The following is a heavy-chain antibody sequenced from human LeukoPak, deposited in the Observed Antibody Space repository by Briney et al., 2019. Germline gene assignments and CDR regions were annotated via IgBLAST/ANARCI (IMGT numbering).Heavy chain of an antibody. CDR2: IYYSGST. CDR3: ASSGPLYYFDY. J-gene: IGHJ4*02. V-gene: IGHV4-59*01. D-gene: IGHD5-12*01. CDR1: GGSISSYC. Sequence: SETLSLTCTVSGGSISSYCWSWIRQPPGKGLEWIGYIYYSGSTNYNPSLKSRVTISVDTSKNQFSLKLSSVTAADTAVYYCASSGPLYYFDYWGQGTLVTVSS.